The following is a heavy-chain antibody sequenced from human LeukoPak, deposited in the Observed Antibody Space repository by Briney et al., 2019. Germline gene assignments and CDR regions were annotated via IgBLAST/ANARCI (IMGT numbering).Heavy chain of an antibody. V-gene: IGHV3-66*01. CDR1: GFTVSSNY. Sequence: PGGSLRLSCAASGFTVSSNYMSWVRQAPGKGLEWVSVIYSGGSTYYADSVKGRFTISRDNSKNTLYLQMNSLRAEDTAVYYCARDRGSSGYPFDYWGQGTLVTVSS. CDR2: IYSGGST. CDR3: ARDRGSSGYPFDY. D-gene: IGHD3-22*01. J-gene: IGHJ4*02.